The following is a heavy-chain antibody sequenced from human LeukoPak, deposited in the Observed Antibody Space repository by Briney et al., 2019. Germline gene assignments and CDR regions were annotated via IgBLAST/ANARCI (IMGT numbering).Heavy chain of an antibody. CDR3: VRLDYSNFFDY. Sequence: SETLSLTCTLCGYSISNNFYWAWIRQSPGKGLEWIVSINHSWSTYYNPSLKSRVTMSVDTSKNQFSLKLSSVTAADTAVYYCVRLDYSNFFDYWGQGNLVSVSS. D-gene: IGHD4-11*01. CDR1: GYSISNNFY. CDR2: INHSWST. J-gene: IGHJ4*02. V-gene: IGHV4-38-2*02.